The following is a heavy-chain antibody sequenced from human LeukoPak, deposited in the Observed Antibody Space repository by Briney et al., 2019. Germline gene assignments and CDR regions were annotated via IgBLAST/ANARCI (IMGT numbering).Heavy chain of an antibody. J-gene: IGHJ4*02. CDR3: AKDYAVGSIDY. D-gene: IGHD3-16*01. CDR1: GFTFSSYG. CDR2: ISGSGGST. Sequence: PGGSLRLSCAASGFTFSSYGMSWVRQAPGKGLEWVSAISGSGGSTYYADSVKGRFTISRDNSKNTVFLQMNSLRAEDSAVYYCAKDYAVGSIDYWGQGTLVTVSS. V-gene: IGHV3-23*01.